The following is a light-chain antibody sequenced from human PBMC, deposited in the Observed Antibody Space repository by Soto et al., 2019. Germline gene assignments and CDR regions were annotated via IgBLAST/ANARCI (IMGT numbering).Light chain of an antibody. J-gene: IGLJ2*01. Sequence: QSVLTQPPSVSGAPGQRVTISCTGSSSDIGAGYDVHWYQQLPGTAPELLIFGTTNRPSGVPDRFSGSKSGTSVSLAITGLQAEDEADYYCQSFDSSLSRLVFGGGTKLTVL. CDR3: QSFDSSLSRLV. V-gene: IGLV1-40*01. CDR1: SSDIGAGYD. CDR2: GTT.